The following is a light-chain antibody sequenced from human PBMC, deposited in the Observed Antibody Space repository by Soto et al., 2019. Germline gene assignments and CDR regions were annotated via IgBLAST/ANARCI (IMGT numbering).Light chain of an antibody. CDR1: QNIHKY. CDR3: QQSFVSPWT. Sequence: DIQMTQSPSSLSASVGDRVTISCRSSQNIHKYLNWYQQRPGKAPNLLVYEATSLETGVSIKFSGSGSQTDFTLTINSLQPEDFATYYCQQSFVSPWTFGHGNNIEI. V-gene: IGKV1-39*01. CDR2: EAT. J-gene: IGKJ1*01.